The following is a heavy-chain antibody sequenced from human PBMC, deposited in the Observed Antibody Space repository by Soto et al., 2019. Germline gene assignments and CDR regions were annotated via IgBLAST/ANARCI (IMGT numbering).Heavy chain of an antibody. CDR2: ISGSGDST. J-gene: IGHJ4*02. V-gene: IGHV3-23*01. CDR3: AKEGILRYYFDY. D-gene: IGHD2-21*01. CDR1: GFTFSSYA. Sequence: EVHLLESGGGLVQPGGSLRLSCVASGFTFSSYAMSWVRQAPGMGLEWVSSISGSGDSTYYADSAKGRFTISRDSSKNTLYLQMTSLRGEDTAVYYCAKEGILRYYFDYWGQGTLVTVSS.